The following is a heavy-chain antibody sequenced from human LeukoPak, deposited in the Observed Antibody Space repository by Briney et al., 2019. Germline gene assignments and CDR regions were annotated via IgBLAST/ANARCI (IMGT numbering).Heavy chain of an antibody. V-gene: IGHV1-18*01. CDR1: GYTFTSYG. J-gene: IGHJ5*02. Sequence: ASVKVSCKASGYTFTSYGISWVRQAPEQGLEWMGWISAYNGNTNYAQKLQGRVTMTTDTSTSTAYMELRSLRSDDTAVYYCARDLKGGFWTNWFDPWGQGTLVTVSS. D-gene: IGHD3/OR15-3a*01. CDR3: ARDLKGGFWTNWFDP. CDR2: ISAYNGNT.